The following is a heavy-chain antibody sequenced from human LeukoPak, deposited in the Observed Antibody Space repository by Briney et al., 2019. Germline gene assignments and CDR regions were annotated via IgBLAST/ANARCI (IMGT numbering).Heavy chain of an antibody. D-gene: IGHD3-22*01. CDR1: GYTFTSYG. J-gene: IGHJ4*02. V-gene: IGHV1-18*01. Sequence: GASVKVSCKASGYTFTSYGFSWVRQAPGQGLEWMGWISAYNGNTKYAQKLQGRVTMTTDTSTSTSYMELRSLRFDDTAVYYCARDRYDSSGNYLDYWGQGTLVTVSS. CDR3: ARDRYDSSGNYLDY. CDR2: ISAYNGNT.